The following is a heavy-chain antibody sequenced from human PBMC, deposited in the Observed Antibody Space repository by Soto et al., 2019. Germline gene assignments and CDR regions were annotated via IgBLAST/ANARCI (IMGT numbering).Heavy chain of an antibody. J-gene: IGHJ3*02. CDR2: FDPEDGET. CDR3: ATDRTYYYDSSGPSEAFDI. CDR1: GYTLTELS. V-gene: IGHV1-24*01. D-gene: IGHD3-22*01. Sequence: ASVKVSSKVSGYTLTELSMHWVRQAPGKGLEWMGGFDPEDGETIYAQKFQGRVTMTEDTSTDTAYMELSSLRSEDTAVYYCATDRTYYYDSSGPSEAFDIWGQGTMVTVSS.